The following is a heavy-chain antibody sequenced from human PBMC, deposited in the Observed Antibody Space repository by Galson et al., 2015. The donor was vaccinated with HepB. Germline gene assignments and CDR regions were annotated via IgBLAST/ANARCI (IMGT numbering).Heavy chain of an antibody. CDR3: ARDKSGSIDY. V-gene: IGHV3-11*01. Sequence: SLRLSCAASGFTFSDYYMSWVRQAPGKGLEWISIITWSGDTTYHTDSVKGRFTISRDNAKNSLFLQMNSLRVEDTAVYYCARDKSGSIDYWGQGSLVTVSS. D-gene: IGHD3-10*01. CDR2: ITWSGDTT. J-gene: IGHJ4*02. CDR1: GFTFSDYY.